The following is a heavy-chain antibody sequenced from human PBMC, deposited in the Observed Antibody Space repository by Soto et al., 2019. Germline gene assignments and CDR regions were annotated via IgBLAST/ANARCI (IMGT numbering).Heavy chain of an antibody. D-gene: IGHD3-3*01. V-gene: IGHV3-21*01. CDR1: GFTFSSYS. J-gene: IGHJ5*02. CDR3: ARDIGPSPFGVVRLNNWFDP. CDR2: ISSSSSYI. Sequence: EVQLVESGGGLVKPGGSLRLSCAASGFTFSSYSMNWVRQAPGKGLEWVSSISSSSSYIYYADSVKGRFTISRDNAKNSLYLQMNSLRAEDTAVYYCARDIGPSPFGVVRLNNWFDPWGQGTLVTVSS.